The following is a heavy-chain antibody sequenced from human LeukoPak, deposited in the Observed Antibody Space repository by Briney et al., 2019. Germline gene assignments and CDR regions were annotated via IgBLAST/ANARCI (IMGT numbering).Heavy chain of an antibody. Sequence: GGSLRLSCAASGFTFSSYDMYWVRQATGKSLEWVSAIGSAGDTYYPDSVKGRFAISRENAKNSLYLQMNSLRAGDTAVYYCARGVGPTGWDYFDYWGQGTLVTVSS. CDR1: GFTFSSYD. CDR3: ARGVGPTGWDYFDY. J-gene: IGHJ4*02. V-gene: IGHV3-13*01. D-gene: IGHD1-26*01. CDR2: IGSAGDT.